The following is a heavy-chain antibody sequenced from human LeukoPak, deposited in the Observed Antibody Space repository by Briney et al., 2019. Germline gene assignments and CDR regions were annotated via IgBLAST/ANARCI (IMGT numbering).Heavy chain of an antibody. CDR3: ARRVGATVNWFDP. D-gene: IGHD1-26*01. CDR1: DDSITIYY. Sequence: SETLSLTCTVSDDSITIYYWSWIRQPPGKGLEWIGYIYYSGSTNYNPSLKSRVTISVDTSKNQFSLKLSSVTAADTAVYYCARRVGATVNWFDPWGQGTLVTVSS. J-gene: IGHJ5*02. V-gene: IGHV4-59*01. CDR2: IYYSGST.